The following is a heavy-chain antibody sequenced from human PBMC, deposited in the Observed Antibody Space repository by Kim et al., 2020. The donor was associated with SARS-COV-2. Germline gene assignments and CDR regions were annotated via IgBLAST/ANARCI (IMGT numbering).Heavy chain of an antibody. Sequence: GGSLRLSCAASEFTFSSYSMNWVRQAPGKGLEWVSSISSSSSSSYIYYADSVKGRFTISRDNAKNSLYLQMNSLRAEDTAVYYCARDFGDRQIGGYSGYTADYYMDVWGKGTTVTVSS. D-gene: IGHD5-12*01. CDR1: EFTFSSYS. V-gene: IGHV3-21*01. CDR3: ARDFGDRQIGGYSGYTADYYMDV. CDR2: ISSSSSSSYI. J-gene: IGHJ6*03.